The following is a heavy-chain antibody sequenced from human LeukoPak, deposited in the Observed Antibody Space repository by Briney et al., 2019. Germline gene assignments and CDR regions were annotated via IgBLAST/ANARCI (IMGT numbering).Heavy chain of an antibody. Sequence: GGSLRLSCAASGFTVSSNYMNWVRQAPGKGLEWVANIKQDGRETYYVDSVKGRFTISRDNAKNSLYLQMNSLRAEDTAVYYCASSLPYSSSWNGFDYWGQGTLVTVSS. CDR1: GFTVSSNY. J-gene: IGHJ4*02. CDR2: IKQDGRET. CDR3: ASSLPYSSSWNGFDY. D-gene: IGHD2-2*01. V-gene: IGHV3-7*02.